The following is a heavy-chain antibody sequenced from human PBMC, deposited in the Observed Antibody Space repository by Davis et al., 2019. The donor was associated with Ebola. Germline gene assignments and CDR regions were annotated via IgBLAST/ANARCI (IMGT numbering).Heavy chain of an antibody. CDR2: IYYSGST. J-gene: IGHJ6*02. CDR3: ARGVGDFWSGYYYGMDV. CDR1: GGSISSGDYY. Sequence: SETLSLTCTVSGGSISSGDYYWSWIRQPPGKGLEWIGYIYYSGSTYYNPSLKSRVTISVDTSKNQFSLKLSSVTAADTAVYYCARGVGDFWSGYYYGMDVWGQGTTVTVSS. V-gene: IGHV4-30-4*02. D-gene: IGHD3-3*01.